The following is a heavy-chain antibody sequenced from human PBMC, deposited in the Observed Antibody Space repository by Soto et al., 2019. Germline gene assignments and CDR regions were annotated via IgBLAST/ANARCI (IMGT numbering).Heavy chain of an antibody. Sequence: PSETLSLTCTVSGGSISSYYWSWIRQPPGKGLGWIGYIYYSGSTNYNPSLKSRVTISVDTSKNQFSLKLSSVTAADTAVYYGARALIAVAGTDYYYYGMDVWGQGTTVTVSS. J-gene: IGHJ6*02. D-gene: IGHD6-19*01. CDR3: ARALIAVAGTDYYYYGMDV. V-gene: IGHV4-59*01. CDR2: IYYSGST. CDR1: GGSISSYY.